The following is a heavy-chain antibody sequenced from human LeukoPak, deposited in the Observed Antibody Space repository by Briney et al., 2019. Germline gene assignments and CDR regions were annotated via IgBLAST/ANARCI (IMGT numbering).Heavy chain of an antibody. D-gene: IGHD1-26*01. V-gene: IGHV3-21*01. CDR1: GFTFSSSA. J-gene: IGHJ4*02. Sequence: GGSLRLSCAASGFTFSSSAMTWVRQAPGKGLEWVSSISGSSDDIYYADSVKGRFSISRDNSKNSVYLQMKRLRAEDTALYYCARRGYHDYSGFDYWGQGTLVTVSS. CDR3: ARRGYHDYSGFDY. CDR2: ISGSSDDI.